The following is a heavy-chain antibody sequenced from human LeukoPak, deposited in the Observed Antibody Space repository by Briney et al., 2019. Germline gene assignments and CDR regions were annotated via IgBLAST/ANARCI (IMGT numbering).Heavy chain of an antibody. CDR3: ARGPPMFSP. CDR2: ISISSDTI. CDR1: GFTLSSYS. V-gene: IGHV3-48*02. D-gene: IGHD2/OR15-2a*01. J-gene: IGHJ5*02. Sequence: GGSLRHSCAASGFTLSSYSMNWVRQAPGKGLEWVSYISISSDTIYYADSVKGRFTISRDNAKNSLYLQMNSLRDDDTAVYYCARGPPMFSPWGQGTLVTVSS.